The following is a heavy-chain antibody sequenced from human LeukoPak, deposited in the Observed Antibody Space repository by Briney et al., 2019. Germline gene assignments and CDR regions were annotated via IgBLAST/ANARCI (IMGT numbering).Heavy chain of an antibody. D-gene: IGHD3-3*01. CDR2: ISGGSA. CDR3: AKDRSSRYDFWNGSFSHYYYYYMDV. Sequence: PGGSLRLSCAASGFTFSSYAMSWVRQAPGKGLEWVSAISGGSADYADSVKGRFSISIDNSKNTLYLQMNSLRAEDTAVYYCAKDRSSRYDFWNGSFSHYYYYYMDVWGKGTTVTVSS. J-gene: IGHJ6*03. CDR1: GFTFSSYA. V-gene: IGHV3-23*01.